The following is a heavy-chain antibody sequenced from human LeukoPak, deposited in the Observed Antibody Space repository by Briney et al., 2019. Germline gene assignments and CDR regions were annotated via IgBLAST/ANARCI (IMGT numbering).Heavy chain of an antibody. CDR2: ISGSGGST. Sequence: AGGSLRLSCAASGFIFSSYAMSWVRQAPGKGLEWVSAISGSGGSTYYADSVKGRFTISRDNSKNTLYLQMNSLRAEDTAVYYCAKAGAVVVVAAKFFDYWGQGTLVTVSS. CDR3: AKAGAVVVVAAKFFDY. J-gene: IGHJ4*02. CDR1: GFIFSSYA. D-gene: IGHD2-15*01. V-gene: IGHV3-23*01.